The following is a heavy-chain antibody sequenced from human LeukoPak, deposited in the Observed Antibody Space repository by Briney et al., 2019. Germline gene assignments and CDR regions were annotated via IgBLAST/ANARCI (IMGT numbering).Heavy chain of an antibody. CDR2: IIPIFGTA. CDR3: ARGWGITGTTYMDV. CDR1: GGTFSSYA. V-gene: IGHV1-69*06. D-gene: IGHD1-20*01. J-gene: IGHJ6*03. Sequence: APVKVSCKASGGTFSSYAISWVRQAPGQGLEWMGGIIPIFGTANYAQKFQGRVTITADKSTSTAYMELSSLRSEDTAVYYCARGWGITGTTYMDVWGKGTTVTVSS.